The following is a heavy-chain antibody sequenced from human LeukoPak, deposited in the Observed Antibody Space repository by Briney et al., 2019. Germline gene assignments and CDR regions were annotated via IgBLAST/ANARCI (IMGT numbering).Heavy chain of an antibody. D-gene: IGHD1-26*01. V-gene: IGHV1-2*02. CDR3: ARDGDSGSYPDY. CDR1: GYTFTGPY. Sequence: ASLKVSCKASGYTFTGPYIHWMRQAPGQGLEWMGWINPNSGATKYAQKFQGRVTVTRDTSTSTAYMELSGLRADDTAAYYCARDGDSGSYPDYWGQGTLVTASS. J-gene: IGHJ4*02. CDR2: INPNSGAT.